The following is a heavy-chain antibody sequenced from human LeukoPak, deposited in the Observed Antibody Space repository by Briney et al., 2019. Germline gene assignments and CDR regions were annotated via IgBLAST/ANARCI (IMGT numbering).Heavy chain of an antibody. CDR3: ARAYYDFWSALDY. Sequence: SETLSLTCAVYGGSFSGYYYSWIRQPPGKGLEWIGEINHSGSTKHNPSLKSRVTISVDTSKNQFSLKLSSVTAADTAVYYCARAYYDFWSALDYWGQGTLVTVSS. J-gene: IGHJ4*02. V-gene: IGHV4-34*01. CDR1: GGSFSGYY. D-gene: IGHD3-3*01. CDR2: INHSGST.